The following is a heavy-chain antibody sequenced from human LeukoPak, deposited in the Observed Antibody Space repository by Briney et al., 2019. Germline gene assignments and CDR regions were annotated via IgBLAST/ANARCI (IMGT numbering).Heavy chain of an antibody. CDR3: ARGGSLAVAPHLYYFNY. V-gene: IGHV1-46*01. J-gene: IGHJ4*02. D-gene: IGHD6-19*01. Sequence: GASVKVSCKASGYTFIAYYIRWVRQAPGQGLEWMGIINPSGGSTTYAQNFQGRVTMTRDTSTSAVYMELSSLRSEDTAVYYCARGGSLAVAPHLYYFNYWGQGTLVTVSS. CDR2: INPSGGST. CDR1: GYTFIAYY.